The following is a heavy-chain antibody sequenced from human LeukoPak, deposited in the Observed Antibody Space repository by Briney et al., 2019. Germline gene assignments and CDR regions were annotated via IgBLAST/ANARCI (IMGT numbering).Heavy chain of an antibody. Sequence: GGSLRLSCAASGFTFNTYTMNWVRQAPGKGLEWVSYISGSSGIIDYADSVRGRFTISRDNAKNSLYLQMNSLRAEDTAVYYCARRSTYYESSGQVPFDYWGQGTLVTVSS. J-gene: IGHJ4*02. CDR2: ISGSSGII. CDR3: ARRSTYYESSGQVPFDY. D-gene: IGHD3-22*01. V-gene: IGHV3-48*01. CDR1: GFTFNTYT.